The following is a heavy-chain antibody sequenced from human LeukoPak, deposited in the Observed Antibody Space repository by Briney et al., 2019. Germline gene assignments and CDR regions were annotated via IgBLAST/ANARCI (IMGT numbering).Heavy chain of an antibody. D-gene: IGHD3-3*01. Sequence: ASVKVSCKASGYTFTSYDINWVRQATGQGLEWMGWMNPNNGNTGYAQKFQGRVTITRNTSISTAYMELSSLRSEDTAVYYCARCDFWSGQYYFDYWGQGTLVTVSS. CDR1: GYTFTSYD. J-gene: IGHJ4*02. CDR3: ARCDFWSGQYYFDY. V-gene: IGHV1-8*03. CDR2: MNPNNGNT.